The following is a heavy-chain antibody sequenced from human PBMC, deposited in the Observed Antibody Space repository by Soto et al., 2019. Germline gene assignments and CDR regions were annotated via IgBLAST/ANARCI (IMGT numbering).Heavy chain of an antibody. D-gene: IGHD3-3*01. Sequence: GWSVRLSCAASGFTFSSYGMHWVRQAPGKGLEWVAVIWYDGSNKYYADSVKGRFTISRDNSKNTLYLQMNSLRAEDTAVYYCARVHQTEWLLWKRGEDYHYGMEVGGQGTTGPVCS. V-gene: IGHV3-33*01. J-gene: IGHJ6*02. CDR3: ARVHQTEWLLWKRGEDYHYGMEV. CDR1: GFTFSSYG. CDR2: IWYDGSNK.